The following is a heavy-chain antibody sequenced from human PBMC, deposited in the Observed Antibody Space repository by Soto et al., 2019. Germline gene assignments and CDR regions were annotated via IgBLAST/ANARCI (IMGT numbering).Heavy chain of an antibody. CDR1: GYSFTDYW. V-gene: IGHV5-51*01. CDR3: ARQTTGWFGMDV. J-gene: IGHJ6*02. D-gene: IGHD6-19*01. Sequence: GESLKISCKGAGYSFTDYWIGWVRQMPGKGLEWMGIIYPGDSGARYSPSFQGQVSISADKSVNTAYLQWGSLKASDTAMYYCARQTTGWFGMDVWGQGTTVTVSS. CDR2: IYPGDSGA.